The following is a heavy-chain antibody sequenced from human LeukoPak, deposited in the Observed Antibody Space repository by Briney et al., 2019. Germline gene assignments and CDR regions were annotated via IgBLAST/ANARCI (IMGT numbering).Heavy chain of an antibody. D-gene: IGHD6-19*01. CDR2: ISPIFGTA. Sequence: GASVKVSCKASGGTFSSYAISWVRQAPGQGLEWMGGISPIFGTANYAQKFQGRVTITADESTSTAYMELSSLRSEDTAVYYCATTPGYSSGWYYDYWGQGTLVTVSS. J-gene: IGHJ4*02. CDR1: GGTFSSYA. CDR3: ATTPGYSSGWYYDY. V-gene: IGHV1-69*13.